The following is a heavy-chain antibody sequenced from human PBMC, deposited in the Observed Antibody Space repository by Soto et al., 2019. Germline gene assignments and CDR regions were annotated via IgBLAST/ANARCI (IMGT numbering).Heavy chain of an antibody. D-gene: IGHD2-21*01. J-gene: IGHJ4*02. CDR2: IYSDGST. CDR3: TRDPTTSIVTDY. Sequence: PGGSLRLSCAASGITVITNYISWVRQAPGQGLEWVSGIYSDGSTHYADSVKGRFTISRDNSKNTLYLQMNTLRAEDTGVYYCTRDPTTSIVTDYWGQGTLVTVSS. CDR1: GITVITNY. V-gene: IGHV3-66*01.